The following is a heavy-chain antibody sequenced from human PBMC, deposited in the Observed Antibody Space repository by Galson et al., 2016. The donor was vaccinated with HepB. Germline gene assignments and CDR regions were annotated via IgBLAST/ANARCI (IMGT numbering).Heavy chain of an antibody. D-gene: IGHD2-2*01. CDR2: IYHTGTS. CDR3: ARAAIIPGARMVFDP. Sequence: SETLSLTCTVSGASINSSNWWTWVRQVPGKGLEWIGEIYHTGTSNNNPFLSSRFTLSVDKSRNQFSLNVTSVTAADTAVYYCARAAIIPGARMVFDPWGQGILVTVSS. V-gene: IGHV4-4*02. CDR1: GASINSSNW. J-gene: IGHJ5*02.